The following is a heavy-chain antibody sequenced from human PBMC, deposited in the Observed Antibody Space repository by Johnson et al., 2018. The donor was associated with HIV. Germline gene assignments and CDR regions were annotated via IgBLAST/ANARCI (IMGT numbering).Heavy chain of an antibody. Sequence: VQLVESGGVVVQPGGSLRLSCAASGFTFDDYTMHLVRQAPGKGLEWVSLISWDGGSTYYADSVKGRFTISRDNSKNSLYLQMNSLRTEDTALYYCAKEGGNDYGDEVGFAFDIWGQGTMVTVSS. V-gene: IGHV3-43*01. CDR2: ISWDGGST. CDR1: GFTFDDYT. D-gene: IGHD4-17*01. CDR3: AKEGGNDYGDEVGFAFDI. J-gene: IGHJ3*02.